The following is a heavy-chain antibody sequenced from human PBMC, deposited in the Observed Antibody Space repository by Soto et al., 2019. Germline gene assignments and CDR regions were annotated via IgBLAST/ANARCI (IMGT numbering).Heavy chain of an antibody. J-gene: IGHJ4*02. D-gene: IGHD1-26*01. CDR1: GFTFSSYA. V-gene: IGHV3-30-3*01. Sequence: LRLSCAASGFTFSSYAMHWVRQAPGKGLEWVAVISYDGSNKYDTDSVKGRFTISRDNTKDSLYLQMNSLRAEDTAIYYCARGSAFIGLDYWGQGTPVTV. CDR2: ISYDGSNK. CDR3: ARGSAFIGLDY.